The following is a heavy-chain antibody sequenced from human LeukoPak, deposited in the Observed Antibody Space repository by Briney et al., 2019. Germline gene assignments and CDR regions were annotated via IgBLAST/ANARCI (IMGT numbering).Heavy chain of an antibody. V-gene: IGHV3-21*01. Sequence: GGSLRLSCAASGFTFSSYSMNWVRQAPGRGLEWVSSISSSSSYIYYADSVKGRFTISRDNAKNSLYLQMNSLRAEDTAVYYCASTAGYSYGFSWFDYWGQGTLVTVSS. D-gene: IGHD5-18*01. CDR1: GFTFSSYS. J-gene: IGHJ4*02. CDR3: ASTAGYSYGFSWFDY. CDR2: ISSSSSYI.